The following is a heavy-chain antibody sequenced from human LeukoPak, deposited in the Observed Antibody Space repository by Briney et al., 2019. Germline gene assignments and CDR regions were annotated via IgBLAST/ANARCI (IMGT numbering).Heavy chain of an antibody. CDR3: ARHRGPSYGSGSYYPNWFDP. V-gene: IGHV4-39*01. CDR2: IYSSSTP. D-gene: IGHD3-10*01. Sequence: SETLSLTCTVSGGSISSSSYYWGWIRQPPGKGMEWIGSIYSSSTPYYNPSLKIPLTISVDTSKNQFSLKLSSVTAADTAVYYCARHRGPSYGSGSYYPNWFDPWGQGTLVTVSS. CDR1: GGSISSSSYY. J-gene: IGHJ5*02.